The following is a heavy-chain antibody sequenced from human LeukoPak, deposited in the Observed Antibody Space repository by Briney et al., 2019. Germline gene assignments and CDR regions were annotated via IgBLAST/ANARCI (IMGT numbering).Heavy chain of an antibody. V-gene: IGHV3-30*18. J-gene: IGHJ6*02. CDR1: GFTFSSYG. D-gene: IGHD6-13*01. CDR3: AKDSRVVFSSWWPSDYYYYGMDV. CDR2: ISYDGSNK. Sequence: GGSLRLSCAASGFTFSSYGMHWVRQAPGKGLEWVAVISYDGSNKYYADSVKGRFTISRDNSKNTLYLQMNSLRAEDTAVYYCAKDSRVVFSSWWPSDYYYYGMDVWGQGTTVTVSS.